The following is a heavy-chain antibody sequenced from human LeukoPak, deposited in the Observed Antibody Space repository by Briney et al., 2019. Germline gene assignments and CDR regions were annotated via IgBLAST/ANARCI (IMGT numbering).Heavy chain of an antibody. J-gene: IGHJ4*02. D-gene: IGHD2-15*01. CDR1: GLTVRHNY. Sequence: GGSLRLSCTASGLTVRHNYMKWVRQAPGKALEWVSLIYSGGSTYYEDSVKGRFTISRDNPKNTVYRQRNNLRAEDTAVYYCARDRHCSGGSCSGLWGQGTLVTVFS. CDR3: ARDRHCSGGSCSGL. V-gene: IGHV3-53*01. CDR2: IYSGGST.